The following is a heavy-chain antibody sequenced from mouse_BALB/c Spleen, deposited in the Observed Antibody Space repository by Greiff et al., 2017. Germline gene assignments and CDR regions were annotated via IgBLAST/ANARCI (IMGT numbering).Heavy chain of an antibody. CDR2: IWAGGST. CDR3: ARPDYYGSSYGAMDY. Sequence: VQLQESGPGLVAPSQSLSITCTVSGFSLTSYGVHWVRQPPGKGLEWLGVIWAGGSTNYNSALMSRLSISKDNSKSQVFLKMNSLQTDDTAMYYCARPDYYGSSYGAMDYWGQGTSVTVSS. CDR1: GFSLTSYG. D-gene: IGHD1-1*01. V-gene: IGHV2-9*02. J-gene: IGHJ4*01.